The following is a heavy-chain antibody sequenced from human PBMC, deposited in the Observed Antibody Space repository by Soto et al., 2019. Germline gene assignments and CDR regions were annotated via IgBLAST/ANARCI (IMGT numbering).Heavy chain of an antibody. CDR2: ISWNSGSI. D-gene: IGHD3-10*01. CDR1: GFTFDDYA. CDR3: AKGRSGSLHYYYYGMDV. J-gene: IGHJ6*02. V-gene: IGHV3-9*01. Sequence: GGSLRLSCAASGFTFDDYAMHWVRQAPGKGLGWVSGISWNSGSIGYADSVKGRFTISRDNAKNSLYLQMNSLRAEDTALYYCAKGRSGSLHYYYYGMDVWGQGTTVTVSS.